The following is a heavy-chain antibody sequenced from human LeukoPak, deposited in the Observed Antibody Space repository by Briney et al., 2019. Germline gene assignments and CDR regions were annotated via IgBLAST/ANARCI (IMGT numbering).Heavy chain of an antibody. Sequence: GRSLRLSCAASEFPFSSYAMHWVRQAPGKGLEWVAVILYDGSNKYYADSVKGRFTISRDNSKNTLYLQMNSLRAEDTAVYYCARDDLWGVTTVHWGQGTLVTVSS. D-gene: IGHD4-17*01. V-gene: IGHV3-30*04. CDR2: ILYDGSNK. CDR3: ARDDLWGVTTVH. J-gene: IGHJ4*02. CDR1: EFPFSSYA.